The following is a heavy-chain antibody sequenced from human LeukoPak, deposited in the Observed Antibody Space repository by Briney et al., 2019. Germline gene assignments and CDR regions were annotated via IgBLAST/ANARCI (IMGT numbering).Heavy chain of an antibody. Sequence: SETLSLTCTVSSGSISGYYWNWIRQPPGKGLEWIGHIYYSGSTNYNPSLKSRVTISVDTSKNQFSLKVSSVTAADTAVYYCASNYYGSGSLDYWGQGNLVTVSS. V-gene: IGHV4-59*08. J-gene: IGHJ4*02. CDR3: ASNYYGSGSLDY. D-gene: IGHD3-10*01. CDR2: IYYSGST. CDR1: SGSISGYY.